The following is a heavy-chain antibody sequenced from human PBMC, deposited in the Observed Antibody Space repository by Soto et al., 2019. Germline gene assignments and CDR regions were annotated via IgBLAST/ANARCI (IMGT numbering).Heavy chain of an antibody. J-gene: IGHJ4*02. D-gene: IGHD6-19*01. CDR3: AKDPGGGMAGN. CDR1: GFTFSSYG. Sequence: QVQLVESGGGVVQPGRSLRLSCAASGFTFSSYGMHWVRQAPGKGLEWVAVISYDGSNKYYADSVKGRFTISRDNSKNTLYLQMNSLRAEDPAVYYCAKDPGGGMAGNWGQGTLVTVSS. CDR2: ISYDGSNK. V-gene: IGHV3-30*18.